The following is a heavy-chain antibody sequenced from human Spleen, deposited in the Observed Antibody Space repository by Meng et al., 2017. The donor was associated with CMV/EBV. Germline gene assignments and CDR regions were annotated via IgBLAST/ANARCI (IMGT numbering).Heavy chain of an antibody. D-gene: IGHD1-7*01. V-gene: IGHV3-15*01. CDR3: TTDHRNYLSYYYYGMDV. J-gene: IGHJ6*02. CDR2: IKSKTDGGTT. Sequence: LSLTCAASGFTFSSYGMHWVRQAPGKGLEWVGRIKSKTDGGTTDYAAPVKGRFTISRDDSKNTLYLQMNSLKTEDTAVYYCTTDHRNYLSYYYYGMDVWGQGTTVTVSS. CDR1: GFTFSSYG.